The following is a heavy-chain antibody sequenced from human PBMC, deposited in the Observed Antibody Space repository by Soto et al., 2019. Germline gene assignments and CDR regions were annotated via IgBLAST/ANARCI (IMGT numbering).Heavy chain of an antibody. J-gene: IGHJ6*03. CDR1: GGSFSGYY. V-gene: IGHV4-34*01. Sequence: SETLSLTCAVYGGSFSGYYWSWIRQPPGKGLEWIGEINHSGSTNYNPSLKSRVTISVDTSKNQFSLKLSSVTAADTAVYYCARGVPAVLRFLEWSLYYYMDVWGKGTTVTVSS. CDR3: ARGVPAVLRFLEWSLYYYMDV. CDR2: INHSGST. D-gene: IGHD3-3*01.